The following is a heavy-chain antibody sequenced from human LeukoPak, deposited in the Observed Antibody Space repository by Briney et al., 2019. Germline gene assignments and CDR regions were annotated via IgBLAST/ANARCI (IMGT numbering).Heavy chain of an antibody. D-gene: IGHD2-15*01. V-gene: IGHV4-59*01. CDR1: GRSLSTYY. Sequence: SETLSLTCTVSGRSLSTYYWTWLRQPPGKELEWIGYVYSSGSTNYNPSLKSRVTISIDTSKNQFSLKLNSVPAADTAVYYGASGGYCSDDNCYSGYFDYWGQGTLVTVSS. CDR2: VYSSGST. CDR3: ASGGYCSDDNCYSGYFDY. J-gene: IGHJ4*02.